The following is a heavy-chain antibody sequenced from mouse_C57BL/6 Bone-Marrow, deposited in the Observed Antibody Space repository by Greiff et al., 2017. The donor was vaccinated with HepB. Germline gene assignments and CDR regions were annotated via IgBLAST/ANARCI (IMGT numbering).Heavy chain of an antibody. Sequence: QVQLQQPGAELVKPGASVKLSCKASGYTFTSYWMQWVKQRPGQGLEWIGEIDPSDSYTNYNQKFKGKATLTVDTSSSTAYMQLSSLTSEDSAVYYCVKSNAWFAYWGKGTLVTVSA. J-gene: IGHJ3*01. CDR2: IDPSDSYT. CDR3: VKSNAWFAY. D-gene: IGHD2-5*01. CDR1: GYTFTSYW. V-gene: IGHV1-50*01.